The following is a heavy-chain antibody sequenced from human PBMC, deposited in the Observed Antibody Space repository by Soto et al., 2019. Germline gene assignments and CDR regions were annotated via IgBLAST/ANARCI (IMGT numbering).Heavy chain of an antibody. V-gene: IGHV4-4*02. J-gene: IGHJ5*02. D-gene: IGHD6-6*01. CDR1: SGSISSSNW. CDR3: ARSVFSSSSPEGWFDP. Sequence: QVQLQESGPGLVKPSGTLSLTCAVSSGSISSSNWWSWVRQPPGKGLEWIGEIYHSGSNNYNPSLKSRVTISVDKSKTQFSLKLSSVTAADTAVYYCARSVFSSSSPEGWFDPWGQGTLVTVSS. CDR2: IYHSGSN.